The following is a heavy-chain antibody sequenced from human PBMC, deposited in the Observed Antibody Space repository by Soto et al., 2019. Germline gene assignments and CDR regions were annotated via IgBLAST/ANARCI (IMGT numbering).Heavy chain of an antibody. Sequence: PSETLSLTCTVSGGSISSGGYYWSWIRQHPGKGLEWIGYIYYSGSTYYNPSLKSRVTISVDTSKNQFSLKLSSVTAADTAVYYCARYCIAVAGFDYWGQGTLVTVSS. D-gene: IGHD6-19*01. CDR3: ARYCIAVAGFDY. CDR1: GGSISSGGYY. V-gene: IGHV4-31*03. CDR2: IYYSGST. J-gene: IGHJ4*02.